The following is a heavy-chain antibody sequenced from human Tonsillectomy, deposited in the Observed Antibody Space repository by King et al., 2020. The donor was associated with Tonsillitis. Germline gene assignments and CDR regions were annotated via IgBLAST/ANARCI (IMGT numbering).Heavy chain of an antibody. CDR2: IYYSGST. J-gene: IGHJ6*03. Sequence: QLQESGPGLVKPSQTLSLTCTVSGGSINRGNYYWSWIRQPPGKGLEWIGNIYYSGSTNYHPSLKSGVTISVDMSKNQLSLTMSSVTAADPAVYYCARGMYDIVVVPAAIRHYYYMDVWGKGTTVTVSS. CDR1: GGSINRGNYY. D-gene: IGHD2-2*02. CDR3: ARGMYDIVVVPAAIRHYYYMDV. V-gene: IGHV4-30-4*01.